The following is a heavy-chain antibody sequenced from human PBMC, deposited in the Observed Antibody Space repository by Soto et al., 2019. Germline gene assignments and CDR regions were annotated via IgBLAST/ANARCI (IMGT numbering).Heavy chain of an antibody. V-gene: IGHV1-18*01. J-gene: IGHJ4*02. D-gene: IGHD3-10*01. Sequence: QVQLVQSGPELKKPGAAVRVSCKASGYTFNTYGLSWVRQAPGQGLEWMGWISTYTGNTDYPQRFQGRVTMDIDTSTSTAYLDLRSLTSEDPAVYYCVRDVSVSSGSFGGYWGQGTLVTVSS. CDR3: VRDVSVSSGSFGGY. CDR1: GYTFNTYG. CDR2: ISTYTGNT.